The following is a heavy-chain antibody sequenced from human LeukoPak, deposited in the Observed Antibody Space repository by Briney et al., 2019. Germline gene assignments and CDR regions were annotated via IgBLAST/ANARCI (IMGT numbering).Heavy chain of an antibody. CDR2: IYHSGST. V-gene: IGHV4-4*02. D-gene: IGHD3-9*01. CDR1: GGSISSSNW. CDR3: AREKKDVLRYFDWTMYYFDY. J-gene: IGHJ4*02. Sequence: SETLSLTCSVSGGSISSSNWWSWVRQHPGKGLEWIGEIYHSGSTNYNPSLKSRVTISVDKSKNQFSLKLSSVTAADTAVYYCAREKKDVLRYFDWTMYYFDYWGQGTLVTVSS.